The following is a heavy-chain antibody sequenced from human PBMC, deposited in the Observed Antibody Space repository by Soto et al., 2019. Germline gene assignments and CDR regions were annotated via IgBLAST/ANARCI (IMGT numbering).Heavy chain of an antibody. D-gene: IGHD3-3*01. CDR1: EYRVTNDL. CDR2: IDTSYSYS. Sequence: DAMKICGNRSEYRVTNDLIISVRQVPGNVLEWMGRIDTSYSYSHYSPSFQGHVTISVDKSISTGYLQWSSLKASDTAMYYCARYFFCVSYSPLYAMDFWAQADTLPVPS. V-gene: IGHV5-10-1*01. CDR3: ARYFFCVSYSPLYAMDF. J-gene: IGHJ6*02.